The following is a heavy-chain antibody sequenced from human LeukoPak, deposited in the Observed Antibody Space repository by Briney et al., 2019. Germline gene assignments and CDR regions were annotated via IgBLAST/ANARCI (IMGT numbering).Heavy chain of an antibody. CDR3: ARVYYDSSGGY. CDR2: ISSSSSTI. Sequence: GGSLRLSCAASGFTFSSYSMNWVRQAPGKGLEWVSYISSSSSTIYYAGSVKGRFTISRDNAKNSLYLQMNSLRAEDTAVYYCARVYYDSSGGYWGQGTLVTVSS. D-gene: IGHD3-22*01. CDR1: GFTFSSYS. J-gene: IGHJ4*02. V-gene: IGHV3-48*01.